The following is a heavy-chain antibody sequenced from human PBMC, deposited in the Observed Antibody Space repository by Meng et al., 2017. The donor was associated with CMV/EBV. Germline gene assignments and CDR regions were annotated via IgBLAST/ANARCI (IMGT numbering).Heavy chain of an antibody. Sequence: ASVKVSCKASGYTFTGYYVHWVRQAPGQGLEWMGWINPNSGGTNYAQKFQGRVTMTRDTSISTAYMELSRLRSDDTAVYYCARFVGYCSSTSCYPKRGLVDYWGQGTLVTVSS. CDR2: INPNSGGT. J-gene: IGHJ4*02. V-gene: IGHV1-2*02. CDR3: ARFVGYCSSTSCYPKRGLVDY. CDR1: GYTFTGYY. D-gene: IGHD2-2*01.